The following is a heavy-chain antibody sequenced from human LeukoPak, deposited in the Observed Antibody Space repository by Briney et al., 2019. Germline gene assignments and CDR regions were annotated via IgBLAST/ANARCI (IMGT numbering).Heavy chain of an antibody. CDR2: IYYSGST. CDR1: GGSISYYY. CDR3: ARTTEGGYNYGYFYYYYMDV. Sequence: SETLSLTCTVSGGSISYYYWSWIRQPPGKGLEWIGYIYYSGSTNHKSSLKSRVTISVDTSKNQFSLKLRSVTAADTAVYYCARTTEGGYNYGYFYYYYMDVWGKGTTVTISS. J-gene: IGHJ6*03. V-gene: IGHV4-59*01. D-gene: IGHD5-18*01.